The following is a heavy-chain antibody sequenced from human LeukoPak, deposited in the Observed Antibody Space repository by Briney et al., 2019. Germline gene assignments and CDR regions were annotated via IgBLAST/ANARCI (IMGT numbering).Heavy chain of an antibody. CDR2: ISSSSSYI. Sequence: GGSLRLSCAASGFTFSSYSMNWVRQAPGKGLEWVSYISSSSSYIYYADSVKGRFTIPRDNAKNSLYLQMNSLRAEDTAVYYCARGMVRGDPSYYYYMDVWGKGTTVTVSS. J-gene: IGHJ6*03. V-gene: IGHV3-21*05. CDR3: ARGMVRGDPSYYYYMDV. CDR1: GFTFSSYS. D-gene: IGHD3-10*01.